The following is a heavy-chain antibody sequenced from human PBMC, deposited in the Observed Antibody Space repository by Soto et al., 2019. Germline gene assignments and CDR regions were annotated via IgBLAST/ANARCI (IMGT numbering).Heavy chain of an antibody. CDR3: AKGPGMYSDFDC. D-gene: IGHD2-8*01. J-gene: IGHJ4*02. CDR1: GFTFSSYA. V-gene: IGHV3-23*01. CDR2: ISGSDGST. Sequence: EVQMLESGGGLVQPGGSLRLSCAASGFTFSSYAMSWVRQAPGKGLEWVSAISGSDGSTFYADSVKGRFTISRDDSKSTLYLQMNSLRAEDTAVYYCAKGPGMYSDFDCWGQGTLVIVSS.